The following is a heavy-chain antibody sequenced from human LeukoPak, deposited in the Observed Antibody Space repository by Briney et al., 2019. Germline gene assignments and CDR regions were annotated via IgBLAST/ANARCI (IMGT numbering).Heavy chain of an antibody. CDR2: ISGSGGST. CDR1: GFTFSSYA. Sequence: GGSLRLSCAASGFTFSSYAMSWVRQAPGKGLEWVSPISGSGGSTYYADSVKGRFSISRDNSQNTLYLQMNSLRAEDTAVYYCAKGSGYSGYYFLDYWGQGTLVTVSS. J-gene: IGHJ4*02. D-gene: IGHD5-12*01. CDR3: AKGSGYSGYYFLDY. V-gene: IGHV3-23*01.